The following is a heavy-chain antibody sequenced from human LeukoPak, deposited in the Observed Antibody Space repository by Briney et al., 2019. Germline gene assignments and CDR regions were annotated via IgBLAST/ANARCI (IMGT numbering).Heavy chain of an antibody. D-gene: IGHD2-15*01. CDR1: GDSISSDTYY. CDR3: AGTRRYCSGGSCYNWFDP. CDR2: IYASGST. Sequence: PSQTLSLTCTVSGDSISSDTYYWTWIRQPAGKGLEWIGRIYASGSTTYNASLKSRVIISLDTSKNHFSLKLSSVTAADTAVYYCAGTRRYCSGGSCYNWFDPWGQGTLVTVSS. J-gene: IGHJ5*02. V-gene: IGHV4-61*02.